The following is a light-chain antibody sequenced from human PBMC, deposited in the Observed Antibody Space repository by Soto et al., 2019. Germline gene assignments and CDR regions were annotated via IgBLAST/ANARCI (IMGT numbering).Light chain of an antibody. J-gene: IGLJ1*01. CDR1: SSDVGYYNF. V-gene: IGLV2-14*01. CDR3: SSYLGGTDFYV. Sequence: QSALTQPASVSGSPGQSITISCTGTSSDVGYYNFVSWYQQHPGKAPKLIIYEVTNRPSGVSTRFSASKSGNTASLTISGVLADDEADDHCSSYLGGTDFYVFGSGTKLTVL. CDR2: EVT.